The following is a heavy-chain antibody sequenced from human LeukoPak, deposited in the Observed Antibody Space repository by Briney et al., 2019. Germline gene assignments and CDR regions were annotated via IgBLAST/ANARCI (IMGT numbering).Heavy chain of an antibody. Sequence: GGSLRLSCAASGFTFSSYSMNWVRQAPGKGLEWVSLIYSGGSTYYADSVKGRFTISRDNAKNSLYLQMNSLRVEDTAVYYCARRIVGATSGGDYWGQGTLVTVSS. D-gene: IGHD1-26*01. CDR3: ARRIVGATSGGDY. CDR1: GFTFSSYS. J-gene: IGHJ4*02. V-gene: IGHV3-66*04. CDR2: IYSGGST.